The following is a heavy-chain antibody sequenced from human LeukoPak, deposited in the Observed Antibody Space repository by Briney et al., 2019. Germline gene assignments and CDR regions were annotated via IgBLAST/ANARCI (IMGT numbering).Heavy chain of an antibody. CDR2: IRYDGSNK. Sequence: GGSLRLSCAASGFTLSSYGMDWVRQAPGKGPEWDAFIRYDGSNKYYAACVKGRFTISRDNSKNTLYLQMNSLRAEDTAVYYCAKDDSREDIVVVPAATAFDYWGQGPLVTVSS. CDR1: GFTLSSYG. CDR3: AKDDSREDIVVVPAATAFDY. J-gene: IGHJ4*02. D-gene: IGHD2-2*01. V-gene: IGHV3-30*02.